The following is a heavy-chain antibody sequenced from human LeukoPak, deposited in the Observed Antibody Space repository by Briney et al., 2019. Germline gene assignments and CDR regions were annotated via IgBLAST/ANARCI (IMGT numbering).Heavy chain of an antibody. D-gene: IGHD3-10*02. CDR3: CSGSYYNDYFDY. CDR2: ISYDGSNK. Sequence: GGSLRLSCAASGFTFSSYSMTWVRQAPGKGLEWVAVISYDGSNKYYADSVKGRFTISRDNSKNTLYLQMNSLRAEDTAVYYCCSGSYYNDYFDYWGQGTLVTVSS. J-gene: IGHJ4*02. V-gene: IGHV3-30-3*01. CDR1: GFTFSSYS.